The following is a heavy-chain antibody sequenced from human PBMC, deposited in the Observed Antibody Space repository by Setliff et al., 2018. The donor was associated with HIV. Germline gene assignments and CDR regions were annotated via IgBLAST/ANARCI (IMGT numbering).Heavy chain of an antibody. D-gene: IGHD4-17*01. Sequence: PSETLSLTCTVSGASISSTSYCWGWIRQPPGKGLEWIGSIYYSGSTYYNPSLKSRVTISVDTSKNQFSLKLSSVTAADTAVFYCARHYGGNLDAFDIWGLGTMVTVSS. CDR2: IYYSGST. V-gene: IGHV4-39*01. CDR3: ARHYGGNLDAFDI. CDR1: GASISSTSYC. J-gene: IGHJ3*02.